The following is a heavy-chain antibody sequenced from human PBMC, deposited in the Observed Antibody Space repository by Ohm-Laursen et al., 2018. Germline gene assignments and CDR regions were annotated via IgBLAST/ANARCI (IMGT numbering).Heavy chain of an antibody. CDR3: ASAYGSGGMDV. CDR1: GFTFSSYS. J-gene: IGHJ6*02. D-gene: IGHD3-10*01. V-gene: IGHV3-21*01. Sequence: GSLRLSCAASGFTFSSYSMNWVRQAPGKGLEWVSSISSSSSYIYYADSVKGRFTISRDNAKNSLYLQMNSLRAEDTAVYYCASAYGSGGMDVWGQGTTVTVSS. CDR2: ISSSSSYI.